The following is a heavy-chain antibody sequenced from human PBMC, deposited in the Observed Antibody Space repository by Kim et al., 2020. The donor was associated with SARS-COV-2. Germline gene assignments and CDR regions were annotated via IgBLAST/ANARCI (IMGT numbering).Heavy chain of an antibody. J-gene: IGHJ4*02. CDR3: ARGLWWPDFDY. V-gene: IGHV4-59*09. Sequence: TNYNPSLKSRVTISVDTSKNQFSLKRSSVTAADTAVYYCARGLWWPDFDYWGQGTLVTVSS. CDR2: T. D-gene: IGHD2-8*02.